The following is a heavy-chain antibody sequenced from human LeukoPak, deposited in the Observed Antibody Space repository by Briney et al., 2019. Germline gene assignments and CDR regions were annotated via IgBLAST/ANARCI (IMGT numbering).Heavy chain of an antibody. J-gene: IGHJ6*03. CDR3: ARMAANYYYYMDV. CDR2: IYTSGST. D-gene: IGHD1-26*01. V-gene: IGHV4-4*07. Sequence: PSETLSLTCTVSGGSISSYYWSWIRQPAGKGLEWIGRIYTSGSTHYNPSLKSRVTMSVDTSKKQFSLKLSSVTAADTAVYYCARMAANYYYYMDVWGKGTTVTVSS. CDR1: GGSISSYY.